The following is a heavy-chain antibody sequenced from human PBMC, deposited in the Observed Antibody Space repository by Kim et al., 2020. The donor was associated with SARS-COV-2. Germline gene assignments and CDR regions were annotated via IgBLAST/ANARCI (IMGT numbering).Heavy chain of an antibody. CDR1: GGSFSGYY. J-gene: IGHJ4*02. V-gene: IGHV4-34*01. CDR3: ARGRSGRRKYSGYDLSSWYMGYFDC. Sequence: SETLSLTCAVYGGSFSGYYWSWIRQPPGKGLEWIGEINHSGSTNYNPSLKSRVTISVDTSKNQFSLKLSSVTAADTAVYYCARGRSGRRKYSGYDLSSWYMGYFDCWGQGTLVTVSS. D-gene: IGHD5-12*01. CDR2: INHSGST.